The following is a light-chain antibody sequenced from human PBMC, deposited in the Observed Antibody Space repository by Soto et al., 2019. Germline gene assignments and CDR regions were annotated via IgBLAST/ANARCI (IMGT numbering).Light chain of an antibody. Sequence: EIVLTQSPGTLSLSPGERATLSCRASQSVSSNNLAWYQQKPGQAPRLLIYGASRRATGIPDRFSGSGSGTDFTLTIGRLEPEDFAVYSSQQHAASPTSFGPGTKVDIK. V-gene: IGKV3-20*01. CDR1: QSVSSNN. J-gene: IGKJ3*01. CDR3: QQHAASPTS. CDR2: GAS.